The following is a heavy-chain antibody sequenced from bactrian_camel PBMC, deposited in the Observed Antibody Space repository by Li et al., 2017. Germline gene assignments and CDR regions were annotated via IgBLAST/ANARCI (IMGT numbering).Heavy chain of an antibody. V-gene: IGHV3S40*01. Sequence: DVQLVESGGGLVRPGVSLRLSCVGSGFAFSDYYMSWVRQAPGQHLQWVSSIYADGGRTDYHWSVKGRFTISRDNAKNTVYLQMNSLQSEDTALYYCAKGLYSTADAVGHRVRGQGTQVTVST. CDR1: GFAFSDYY. CDR2: IYADGGRT. J-gene: IGHJ4*01. D-gene: IGHD1*01.